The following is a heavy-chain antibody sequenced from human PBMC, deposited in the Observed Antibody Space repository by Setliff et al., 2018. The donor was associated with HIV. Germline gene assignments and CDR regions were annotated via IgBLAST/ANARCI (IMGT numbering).Heavy chain of an antibody. CDR2: ISARSTSM. Sequence: GGSLRLSCAASGLSISNNYMSWVRQAPGKGLEWISSISARSTSMYFADSVRGRFTISRDNARNSLYLQMNNLRAEDTAVYYCARDFGYFDEYGDYYYMDVWGKGTTVTVSS. V-gene: IGHV3-21*01. CDR1: GLSISNNY. J-gene: IGHJ6*03. D-gene: IGHD3-22*01. CDR3: ARDFGYFDEYGDYYYMDV.